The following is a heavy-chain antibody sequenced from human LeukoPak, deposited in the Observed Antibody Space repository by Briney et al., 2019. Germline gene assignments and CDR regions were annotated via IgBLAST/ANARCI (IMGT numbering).Heavy chain of an antibody. Sequence: PSETLSLTCAVSGGSLSSGGYSWSWIRQPPGKGLEWIGYIYHSGSTYYNPSLKSRVTISVDRSKNQFSLKLSSVTAADTAVYYCARGYYYGMDVWGQGTTVTVSS. CDR3: ARGYYYGMDV. CDR2: IYHSGST. V-gene: IGHV4-30-2*01. CDR1: GGSLSSGGYS. J-gene: IGHJ6*02.